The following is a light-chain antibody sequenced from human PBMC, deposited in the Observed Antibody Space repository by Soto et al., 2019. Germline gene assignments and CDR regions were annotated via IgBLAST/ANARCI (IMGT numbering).Light chain of an antibody. Sequence: EIVLTQSPGTLSLSPGERATLSCRASQSVSSSYLAWYQQKPGQAPRLLIDGASSRATGIPDRFSGSASGTDFTLTISRLEPQDFAVYYCQQYGSSSYTFGQGTKLEIK. V-gene: IGKV3-20*01. J-gene: IGKJ2*01. CDR1: QSVSSSY. CDR3: QQYGSSSYT. CDR2: GAS.